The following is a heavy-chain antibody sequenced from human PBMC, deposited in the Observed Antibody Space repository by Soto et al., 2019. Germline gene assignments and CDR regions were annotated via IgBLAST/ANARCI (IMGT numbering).Heavy chain of an antibody. V-gene: IGHV1-2*04. CDR1: DYTFTGYY. CDR3: ARGGYSYGNLKYGMDV. J-gene: IGHJ6*02. D-gene: IGHD5-18*01. CDR2: INPNSGGT. Sequence: QVQVVQSGAEVKKPGASVKVSCKASDYTFTGYYMHWVRQAPGQGLEWMGWINPNSGGTNYAQKFQGWVTMTRDTSISTAYMELSRLRSDDTAVYYCARGGYSYGNLKYGMDVWGQGTTVTVSS.